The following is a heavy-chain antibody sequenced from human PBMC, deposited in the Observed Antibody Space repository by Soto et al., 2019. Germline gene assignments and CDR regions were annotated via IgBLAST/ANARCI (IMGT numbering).Heavy chain of an antibody. J-gene: IGHJ6*03. V-gene: IGHV4-59*08. Sequence: SETLSLTCTVSGGSISSYYWSWIRQPPGKGLEWIGYIYYSGSTNYNPSLKRRVTISVDTSKNQFSLKLSSVTAADTAVYYCASSLVSTHSRYYCYYLYVSGKGTTVPVSS. D-gene: IGHD5-12*01. CDR3: ASSLVSTHSRYYCYYLYV. CDR1: GGSISSYY. CDR2: IYYSGST.